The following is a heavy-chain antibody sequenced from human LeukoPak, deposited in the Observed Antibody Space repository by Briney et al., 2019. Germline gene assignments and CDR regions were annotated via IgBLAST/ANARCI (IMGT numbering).Heavy chain of an antibody. Sequence: GGSLRLSCAASGLTFSSYWMSWVRQAPGKGLEWVANIKQDGSEKYYVDSVKGRFTISRDNARNSLYLQMNSLRAEDTAIYYCASGRQLGYWGQGTLVTVSS. CDR3: ASGRQLGY. D-gene: IGHD3-16*01. J-gene: IGHJ4*02. CDR2: IKQDGSEK. CDR1: GLTFSSYW. V-gene: IGHV3-7*01.